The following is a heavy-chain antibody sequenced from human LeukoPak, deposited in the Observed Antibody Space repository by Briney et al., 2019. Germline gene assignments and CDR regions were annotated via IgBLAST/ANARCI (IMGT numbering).Heavy chain of an antibody. CDR1: GFTFEDYA. D-gene: IGHD3-22*01. CDR3: AKGDYYDSSGYSDY. Sequence: PGGSLRLSCAASGFTFEDYAMHWVRQAPGKGLEWVSGISWNSGSIGYADSVKGRFTISRDNAKNSLYLQMNSLRAEDTALYYCAKGDYYDSSGYSDYWGQGTLVTVSS. V-gene: IGHV3-9*01. J-gene: IGHJ4*02. CDR2: ISWNSGSI.